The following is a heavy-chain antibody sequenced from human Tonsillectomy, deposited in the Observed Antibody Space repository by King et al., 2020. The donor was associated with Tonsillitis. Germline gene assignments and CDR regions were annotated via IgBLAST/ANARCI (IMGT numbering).Heavy chain of an antibody. CDR3: ARGAFNWGSGASYIDY. V-gene: IGHV1-69*01. Sequence: VQLVESGAEVKKPGSSVKVSCKASGSTFSSYAISWVRQAPGQGLEWMGGIIPIFGTANYAQKFQGRVTITADESTSTAYMELSSLRSEDTAVYYCARGAFNWGSGASYIDYWGQGTLVTVSS. D-gene: IGHD7-27*01. CDR1: GSTFSSYA. J-gene: IGHJ4*02. CDR2: IIPIFGTA.